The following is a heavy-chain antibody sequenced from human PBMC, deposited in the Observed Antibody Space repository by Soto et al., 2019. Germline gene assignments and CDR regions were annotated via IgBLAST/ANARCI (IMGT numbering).Heavy chain of an antibody. Sequence: HPGGSLRLSCAASGFTFSSYWMSWVRQAPGKGLEWVANIKQDGSEKYYVDSVKGRFTISRDNAKNSLYLQMNSLRAEDTAVYYCARDPSYKPSKYDFYWFDPWGQGTLVTVSS. CDR1: GFTFSSYW. D-gene: IGHD3-3*01. CDR3: ARDPSYKPSKYDFYWFDP. V-gene: IGHV3-7*01. CDR2: IKQDGSEK. J-gene: IGHJ5*02.